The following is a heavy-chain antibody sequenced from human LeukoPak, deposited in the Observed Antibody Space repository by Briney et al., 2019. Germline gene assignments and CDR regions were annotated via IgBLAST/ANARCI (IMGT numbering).Heavy chain of an antibody. CDR1: GGSFSGYY. CDR2: INHSGST. D-gene: IGHD6-13*01. Sequence: PSETLSLTCAVYGGSFSGYYWSWIRQPPGKGLEWIGEINHSGSTNYNPSLKSRVTISVDTSKNQFSLKLSSVTAADTAVYYCARGRRIAAAGTSYYFDYWAREPWSPSPQ. CDR3: ARGRRIAAAGTSYYFDY. J-gene: IGHJ4*02. V-gene: IGHV4-34*01.